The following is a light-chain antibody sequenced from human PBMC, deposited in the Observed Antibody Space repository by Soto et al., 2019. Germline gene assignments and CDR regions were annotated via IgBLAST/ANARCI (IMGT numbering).Light chain of an antibody. V-gene: IGKV3-20*01. CDR3: QQYGSSRT. CDR1: QSVSLS. Sequence: EIVLTQSPATLSVSLGDSATLSCRASQSVSLSLAWYQMRPGQPPRLLTYGASTRATDIPARFSGSGSGTDFTLTISRLEPEDFAVYYCQQYGSSRTFGQGTKVDIK. J-gene: IGKJ1*01. CDR2: GAS.